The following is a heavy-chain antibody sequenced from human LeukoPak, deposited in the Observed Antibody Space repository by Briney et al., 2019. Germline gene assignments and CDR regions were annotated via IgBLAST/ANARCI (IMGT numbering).Heavy chain of an antibody. CDR2: INPSGGST. CDR1: GYTFTSYY. CDR3: ARALFVDAYFDY. J-gene: IGHJ4*02. V-gene: IGHV1-46*03. Sequence: ASVKVSCKASGYTFTSYYMHWVRQAPGQGLEWMGIINPSGGSTSYAQKFQGRVTMTRDTSTSTVYMEPSSLRSEDTAVYYCARALFVDAYFDYWGQGTLVTVSS. D-gene: IGHD2-21*01.